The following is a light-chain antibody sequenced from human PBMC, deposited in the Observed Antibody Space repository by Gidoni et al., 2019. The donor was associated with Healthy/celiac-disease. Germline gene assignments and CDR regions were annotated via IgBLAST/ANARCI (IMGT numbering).Light chain of an antibody. J-gene: IGKJ4*01. V-gene: IGKV1-33*01. CDR2: DAS. CDR1: QDISNY. CDR3: QQYDNLPPGT. Sequence: DIQMTQSPPSLSASVGDRVTITCQASQDISNYLNWYQQKPGKAPKLLIYDASNLETGVPSRFSGSGSGTDFTFTISSLQPEDIATYYCQQYDNLPPGTFGGGTKVEIK.